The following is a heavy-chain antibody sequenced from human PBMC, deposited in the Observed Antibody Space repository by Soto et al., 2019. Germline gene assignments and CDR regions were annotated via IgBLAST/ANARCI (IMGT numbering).Heavy chain of an antibody. CDR3: ARRRKDYGDYYYGMDV. J-gene: IGHJ6*02. CDR1: GYTFTSYD. V-gene: IGHV1-8*01. Sequence: QVQLVQSGAEVKKPGASVKVSCKASGYTFTSYDINWVRQATGQGLEWMGWMNPNSGNTGYAQKFQGRVTMTRNTSISTAYMELSSLRSEDTAVYYRARRRKDYGDYYYGMDVWGQGTTVTVSS. CDR2: MNPNSGNT. D-gene: IGHD4-17*01.